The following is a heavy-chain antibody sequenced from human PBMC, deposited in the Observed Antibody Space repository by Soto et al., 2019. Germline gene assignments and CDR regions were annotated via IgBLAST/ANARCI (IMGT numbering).Heavy chain of an antibody. V-gene: IGHV1-69*05. CDR1: GGTFSNSA. J-gene: IGHJ6*02. D-gene: IGHD6-19*01. Sequence: EASVKVSCKASGGTFSNSAISWVRQAPGQGLEWMGGIMPIFRTPDYAQKLQGRVTMTTDTSTSTAYMELRSLRSDDTAVYYCARRQWLVGGYYYGLDVWGQGTTVTV. CDR3: ARRQWLVGGYYYGLDV. CDR2: IMPIFRTP.